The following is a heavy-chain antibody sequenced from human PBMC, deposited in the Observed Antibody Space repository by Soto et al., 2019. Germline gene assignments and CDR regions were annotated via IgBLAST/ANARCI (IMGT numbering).Heavy chain of an antibody. Sequence: QLQLQESGPGLVKPSETLSLTCTVSGDSISSSNYYWGWIRQAPGKGLEWIGSISSSGTTYYNPSHKSQVTXXIXTXXNQFSLKLSSVIAAGTAVYFCARSLAPVTMGILGYWGQGTLVTVSS. V-gene: IGHV4-39*01. CDR3: ARSLAPVTMGILGY. J-gene: IGHJ4*02. CDR2: ISSSGTT. D-gene: IGHD4-17*01. CDR1: GDSISSSNYY.